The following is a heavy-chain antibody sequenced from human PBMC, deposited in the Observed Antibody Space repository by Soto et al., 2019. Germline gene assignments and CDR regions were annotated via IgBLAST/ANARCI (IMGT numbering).Heavy chain of an antibody. CDR2: IYYSGST. CDR1: GGSVSSGSYY. J-gene: IGHJ6*02. CDR3: AGEGGYCRGGSCYLETRDYYYGMDG. V-gene: IGHV4-61*01. D-gene: IGHD2-15*01. Sequence: SETLSLTCTVSGGSVSSGSYYWSWIRQPPGKGLEWIGYIYYSGSTNYNPSLKSRVTISVDTSKNQLSLKLSSVTAADTAVYYCAGEGGYCRGGSCYLETRDYYYGMDGWGQGTTVT.